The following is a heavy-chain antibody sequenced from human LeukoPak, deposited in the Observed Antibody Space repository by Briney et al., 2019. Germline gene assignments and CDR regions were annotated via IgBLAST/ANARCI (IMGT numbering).Heavy chain of an antibody. CDR3: ARVNLYRSDSDYNDAFDI. Sequence: GGSLRLSCAASGFTFSNYDMHWVRQATGKGLEYVSAIGVGGDTYYSGSVKGRFTISRENAENSLYLQMNNLRVEDMAVYYCARVNLYRSDSDYNDAFDIWGQGTVVTVSS. J-gene: IGHJ3*02. V-gene: IGHV3-13*04. D-gene: IGHD4-11*01. CDR1: GFTFSNYD. CDR2: IGVGGDT.